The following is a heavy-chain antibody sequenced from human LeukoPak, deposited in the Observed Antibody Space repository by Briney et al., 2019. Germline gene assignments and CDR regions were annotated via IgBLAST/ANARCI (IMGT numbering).Heavy chain of an antibody. V-gene: IGHV3-7*03. Sequence: GGSLTLSCAASGFTFSNCWMTWVRQAPGKGLEWVANIKEDGSEKYYVDCVKGRFTISRDNAKNSLYLQMNSLRAEDTAVYYCGRDMDVWGQGTTVTVSS. CDR3: GRDMDV. CDR1: GFTFSNCW. CDR2: IKEDGSEK. J-gene: IGHJ6*02.